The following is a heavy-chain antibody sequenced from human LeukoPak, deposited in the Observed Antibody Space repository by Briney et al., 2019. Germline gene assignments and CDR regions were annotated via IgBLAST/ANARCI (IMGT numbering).Heavy chain of an antibody. CDR1: GFTFKNYE. D-gene: IGHD3-3*01. CDR3: ARGFTIFGVVNDAFDI. J-gene: IGHJ3*02. CDR2: IDSDGSST. V-gene: IGHV3-74*01. Sequence: GGSLRLSCAASGFTFKNYEMNWVRQAPGKGLVWVSRIDSDGSSTTYADSVKGRFTISRDNAKNTLYLQMNSLTAEDTAVYYCARGFTIFGVVNDAFDIWGQGTMVTVSS.